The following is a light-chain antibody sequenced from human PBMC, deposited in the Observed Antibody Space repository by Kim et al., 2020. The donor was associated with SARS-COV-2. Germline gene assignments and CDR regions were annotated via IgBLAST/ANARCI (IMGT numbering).Light chain of an antibody. Sequence: PGQTAKITCSGDAFPKEYAYWFQQKPGQAPVVVIYEDTERPSGIPERFSGSTSGTTVTLTISGGQAEDEADYYCQSADSSDTFWVFGGGTQLTVL. CDR3: QSADSSDTFWV. CDR1: AFPKEY. V-gene: IGLV3-25*03. CDR2: EDT. J-gene: IGLJ3*02.